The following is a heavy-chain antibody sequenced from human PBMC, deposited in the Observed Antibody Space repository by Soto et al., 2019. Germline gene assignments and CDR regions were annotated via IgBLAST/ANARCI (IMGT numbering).Heavy chain of an antibody. Sequence: GGTLRLSCAASVFTFRSYEIKWLRQGPVMVLAWDSYISSSGSTIYYADSVKGRFTISRDNAKNSLYLQMNSLRAEDTAVYYCAREAESVVGASYYYFYGMDVWGQGTTVTVSS. V-gene: IGHV3-48*03. CDR1: VFTFRSYE. CDR2: ISSSGSTI. CDR3: AREAESVVGASYYYFYGMDV. J-gene: IGHJ6*02. D-gene: IGHD1-26*01.